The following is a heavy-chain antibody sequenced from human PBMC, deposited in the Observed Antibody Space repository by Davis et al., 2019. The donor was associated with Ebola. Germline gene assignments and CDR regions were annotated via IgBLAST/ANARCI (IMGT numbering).Heavy chain of an antibody. Sequence: ASVKVSCKASGGTFSSYGISWVRQAPGQGLEWMGWISAYNGNTNYAQKVQGRITMTTDTSTSTAYMELRSLRSDDTARYYCARDVRGITGPSEYWGQGTLVTVSS. CDR3: ARDVRGITGPSEY. J-gene: IGHJ4*02. D-gene: IGHD1-1*01. CDR2: ISAYNGNT. CDR1: GGTFSSYG. V-gene: IGHV1-18*01.